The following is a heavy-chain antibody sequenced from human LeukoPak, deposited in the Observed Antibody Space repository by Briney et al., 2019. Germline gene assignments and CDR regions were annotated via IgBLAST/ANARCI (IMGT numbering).Heavy chain of an antibody. CDR1: GDSVSTNSAT. CDR2: TYYRSKWYN. Sequence: PSQTLSLTCAISGDSVSTNSATWNWIRQSPSRGLEWLGRTYYRSKWYNDYAVSVRSRITINPDTSKNQFSLQLNSVTPEDTAVYYCARVDYGDFLRYNWFDPWGQGTLVTVSS. V-gene: IGHV6-1*01. D-gene: IGHD4-17*01. J-gene: IGHJ5*02. CDR3: ARVDYGDFLRYNWFDP.